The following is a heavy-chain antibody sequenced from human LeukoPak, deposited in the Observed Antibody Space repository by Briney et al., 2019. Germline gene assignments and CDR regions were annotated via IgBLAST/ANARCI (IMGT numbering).Heavy chain of an antibody. CDR1: GGSISSSSYY. V-gene: IGHV4-39*07. D-gene: IGHD5-12*01. Sequence: SETLSLTCTASGGSISSSSYYWGWIRQPPGKGLEWIGSIYYSGSTYYNPSLKSRVTISVDTSKNQFSLKLSSVTAADTAVYYCGARYRNGGYNWGQGTLVTVSS. J-gene: IGHJ4*02. CDR3: GARYRNGGYN. CDR2: IYYSGST.